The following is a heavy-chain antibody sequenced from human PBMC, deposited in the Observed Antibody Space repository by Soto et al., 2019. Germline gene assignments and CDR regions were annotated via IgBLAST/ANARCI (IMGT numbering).Heavy chain of an antibody. Sequence: PSETLSLTCTVSGGSISSSSYYWGWIRQPPGKGLEWIGSIYYSGSTYYNPSLKSRVTISVDTSKNQFSLKLSSVTAADTAVYYCARSYDILTGYSAPYYYYYYGMDVWGQGTTVTVSS. J-gene: IGHJ6*02. D-gene: IGHD3-9*01. V-gene: IGHV4-39*01. CDR3: ARSYDILTGYSAPYYYYYYGMDV. CDR1: GGSISSSSYY. CDR2: IYYSGST.